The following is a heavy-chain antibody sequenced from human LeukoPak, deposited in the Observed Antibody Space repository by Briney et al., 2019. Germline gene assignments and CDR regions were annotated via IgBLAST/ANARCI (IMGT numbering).Heavy chain of an antibody. CDR3: ARHQVVPSKRPFDY. Sequence: GGSLRLSCAASGFTFSEYFMSWIRQAPGGGVGGVSYIGNSDSTIYYADSVKGRFTISRDSAKNSLYLQMNSLRAEDTAVYYCARHQVVPSKRPFDYWGQGTLVTVSS. D-gene: IGHD2-2*01. CDR2: IGNSDSTI. CDR1: GFTFSEYF. J-gene: IGHJ4*02. V-gene: IGHV3-11*01.